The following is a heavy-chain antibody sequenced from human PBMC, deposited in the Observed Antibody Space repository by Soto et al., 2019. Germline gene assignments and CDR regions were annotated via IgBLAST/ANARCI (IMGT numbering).Heavy chain of an antibody. CDR2: IRSKANSYAT. V-gene: IGHV3-73*02. D-gene: IGHD6-13*01. CDR1: GFTFSGSA. CDR3: TSPSMIAAAGTEDAFDI. Sequence: EVQLVESGGGLVQPGGSLKLSCEASGFTFSGSAMHWVRQASGKGLEWVGRIRSKANSYATAYAASVKGRFTISRDDSKNTAYLQMNSLKTEDTAVYYCTSPSMIAAAGTEDAFDIWGQGTMVTVSS. J-gene: IGHJ3*02.